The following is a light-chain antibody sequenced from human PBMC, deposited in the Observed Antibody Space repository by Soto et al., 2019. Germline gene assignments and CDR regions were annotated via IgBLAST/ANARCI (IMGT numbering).Light chain of an antibody. Sequence: DIQMTQSPSSLSASVGARVTITCRASQNISNYLNWYQQNPGKAPNLLIYAASSLQSGVPSGFSGSGSGTEFTLSISSVQPEDFATYFCQQSYHAPACGQGTKLEI. CDR3: QQSYHAPA. V-gene: IGKV1-39*01. CDR2: AAS. J-gene: IGKJ2*01. CDR1: QNISNY.